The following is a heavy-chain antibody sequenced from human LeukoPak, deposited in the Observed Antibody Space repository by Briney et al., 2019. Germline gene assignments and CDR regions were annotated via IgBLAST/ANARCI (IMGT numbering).Heavy chain of an antibody. CDR2: ISSSSSYI. V-gene: IGHV3-21*01. D-gene: IGHD3-22*01. CDR1: GFTFSSYS. Sequence: GGSLRLSCAASGFTFSSYSMNWVRQAPGRGLEWVSSISSSSSYIYYADSVKGRFTISRDNAENSLYLQMNSLRAEDTAVYYCARAHPVDSSGYPDYWGQGTLVTVSS. J-gene: IGHJ4*02. CDR3: ARAHPVDSSGYPDY.